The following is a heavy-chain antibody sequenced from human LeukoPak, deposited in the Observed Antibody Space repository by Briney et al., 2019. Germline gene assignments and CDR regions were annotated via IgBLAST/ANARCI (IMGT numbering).Heavy chain of an antibody. D-gene: IGHD3-10*01. CDR1: GFTFSSYG. CDR2: IRYDGSNK. Sequence: GGSLRLSCAASGFTFSSYGMHWVRQAPGKGLEWVAFIRYDGSNKYYADSVKGRFTISRDNAKNSLYLQMNSLRAEDTAVYYCARAGFTFSDYFGSFFDYWGQGTLVTVSS. CDR3: ARAGFTFSDYFGSFFDY. J-gene: IGHJ4*02. V-gene: IGHV3-30*02.